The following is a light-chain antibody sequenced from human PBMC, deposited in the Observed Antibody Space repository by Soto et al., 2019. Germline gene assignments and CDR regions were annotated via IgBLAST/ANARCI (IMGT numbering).Light chain of an antibody. V-gene: IGLV4-60*02. CDR3: ETWGSNTRV. CDR1: SGHSSYI. CDR2: LEGSGSY. J-gene: IGLJ1*01. Sequence: QAVVTQSSSASASLGSSVKLTCTLSSGHSSYIIAWHQQQPGQAPRYLMKLEGSGSYNKGSGVPDRFSGSSSGADRYLTISNLQDEEDADYYCETWGSNTRVFGTGTKLTVL.